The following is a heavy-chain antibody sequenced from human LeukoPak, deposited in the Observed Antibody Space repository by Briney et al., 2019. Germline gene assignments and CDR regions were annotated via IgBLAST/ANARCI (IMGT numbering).Heavy chain of an antibody. J-gene: IGHJ3*02. D-gene: IGHD3-22*01. Sequence: SETLSLTCTVSGGSISSSSYYWGWIRQPPGTGLEWIGTIYYSGSTYYNPSLKGRVTISVDTSKNQFSLKLSSVTAADTAVYYCARYDSSDYRDAFDIWGQGTMVTVSS. CDR1: GGSISSSSYY. CDR2: IYYSGST. V-gene: IGHV4-39*01. CDR3: ARYDSSDYRDAFDI.